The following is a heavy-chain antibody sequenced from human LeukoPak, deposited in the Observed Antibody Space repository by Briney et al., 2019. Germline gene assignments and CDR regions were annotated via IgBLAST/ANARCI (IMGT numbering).Heavy chain of an antibody. CDR2: INPNSGGT. Sequence: ASVKVSCKASEYTFSAYYIQWVRQAPGQGLEWMGWINPNSGGTNYAQKFQGWVTMTTDTSTSTAYMELRRLRSDDTAVYYCARFASVAHFDNWGQGTLVTVSS. V-gene: IGHV1-2*04. CDR1: EYTFSAYY. CDR3: ARFASVAHFDN. D-gene: IGHD5-12*01. J-gene: IGHJ4*02.